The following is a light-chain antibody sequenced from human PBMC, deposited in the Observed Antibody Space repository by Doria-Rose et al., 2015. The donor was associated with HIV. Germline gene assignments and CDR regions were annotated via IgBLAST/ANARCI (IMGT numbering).Light chain of an antibody. Sequence: VLTQPPESLGMPLGERATLNCKSNQSLLYTSKNYLAWYRQKPGQPPKLLIYWASTRQSGVPARFSGSGSGTDFTLTISSLEAEDVAVYYCQQYYDTPSFGPGTKVDIK. V-gene: IGKV4-1*01. CDR2: WAS. J-gene: IGKJ3*01. CDR3: QQYYDTPS. CDR1: QSLLYTSKNY.